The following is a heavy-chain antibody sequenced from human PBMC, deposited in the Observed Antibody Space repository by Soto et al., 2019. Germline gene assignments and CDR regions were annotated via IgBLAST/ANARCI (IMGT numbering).Heavy chain of an antibody. J-gene: IGHJ6*02. CDR1: GYTFTGYY. V-gene: IGHV1-2*04. Sequence: ASVKVSCKASGYTFTGYYMHWVRQAPGQGLEWMGWINPNSGGTNYAQKFQGWVTMTRDTSISTAYMELSRLRSDDTAVYYCARDSIVGATSVDYGKDVWGQGTTVTVSS. CDR2: INPNSGGT. D-gene: IGHD1-26*01. CDR3: ARDSIVGATSVDYGKDV.